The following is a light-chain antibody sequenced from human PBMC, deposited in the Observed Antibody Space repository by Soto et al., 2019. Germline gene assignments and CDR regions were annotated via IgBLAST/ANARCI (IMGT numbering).Light chain of an antibody. V-gene: IGLV1-47*01. Sequence: QAVVTQPSSASGTPGQRVTISCSGSNSNIGSNYVYWYQQVPGTAPQLLIYRNDQRPSGVPDRFSGSKSGTSASLAISGLRSEDEADYHCATWDDSLSGPVFGGGTKLTVL. CDR3: ATWDDSLSGPV. CDR2: RND. CDR1: NSNIGSNY. J-gene: IGLJ2*01.